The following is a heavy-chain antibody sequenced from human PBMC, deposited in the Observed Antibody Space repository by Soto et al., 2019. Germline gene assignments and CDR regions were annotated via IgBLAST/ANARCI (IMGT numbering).Heavy chain of an antibody. CDR3: ARNLDYCSGGSCHLAPFDY. CDR2: IYYSGST. CDR1: CGSVSSGSYY. J-gene: IGHJ4*02. V-gene: IGHV4-61*01. D-gene: IGHD2-15*01. Sequence: PSETLSLTCTVSCGSVSSGSYYWSWIRQPPGKGLEWIGYIYYSGSTNYNPSLKSRVTISVDTSKNQFSLKLSSVTAADTAVYYCARNLDYCSGGSCHLAPFDYWGQGTLVTVSS.